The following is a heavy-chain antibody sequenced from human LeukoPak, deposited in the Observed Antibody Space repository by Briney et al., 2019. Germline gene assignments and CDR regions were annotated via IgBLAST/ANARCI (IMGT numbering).Heavy chain of an antibody. CDR3: ARHRDLYCGADCSNEY. D-gene: IGHD2-21*02. V-gene: IGHV4-38-2*02. CDR1: GDSIRSGYY. J-gene: IGHJ4*02. CDR2: IYHIGIT. Sequence: PSETLSLTCTVSGDSIRSGYYWGWIRQPPGKGLECIGSIYHIGITHNNPSLRSRVTTSLDTSKNQFSLKLTSVTAADTAIYYCARHRDLYCGADCSNEYWGQGILVTVSS.